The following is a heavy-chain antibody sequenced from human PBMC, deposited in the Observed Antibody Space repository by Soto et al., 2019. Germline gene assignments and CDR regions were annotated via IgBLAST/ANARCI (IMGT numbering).Heavy chain of an antibody. J-gene: IGHJ3*02. Sequence: SETLSLTCTVSGGSISSSSYYWGWIRQPPGKGLEWMGSIYYSGSTYYNPSLKSRVTISVDTSKNQFSLKLSSVTAADTAVYYCARRYSSGWLVAFDIWGQGTMVTVSS. CDR2: IYYSGST. CDR3: ARRYSSGWLVAFDI. D-gene: IGHD6-19*01. CDR1: GGSISSSSYY. V-gene: IGHV4-39*01.